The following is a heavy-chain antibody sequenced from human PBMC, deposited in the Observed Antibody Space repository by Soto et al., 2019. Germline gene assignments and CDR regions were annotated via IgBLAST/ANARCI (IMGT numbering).Heavy chain of an antibody. J-gene: IGHJ5*02. Sequence: GVSRIRKDPGKGLEWASAISGSGGSTYYADSVKGRFTISRDNSKNTLYLQMNSLRAEDTAVYYCAKELKGPYSNYETWGQGTLVTVSS. CDR2: ISGSGGST. V-gene: IGHV3-23*01. CDR3: AKELKGPYSNYET. D-gene: IGHD4-4*01. CDR1: G.